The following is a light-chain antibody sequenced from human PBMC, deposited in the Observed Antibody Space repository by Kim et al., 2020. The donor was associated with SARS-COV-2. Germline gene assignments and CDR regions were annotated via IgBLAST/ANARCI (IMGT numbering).Light chain of an antibody. V-gene: IGKV1-5*01. J-gene: IGKJ1*01. CDR1: QSISSL. CDR2: DAS. CDR3: QQYNSYPWT. Sequence: GNRVTITCRASQSISSLLAWYQQKPGKAPKLLIYDASSLESGVPSRFSGSGSGTEFTLTISNLQPDDFATYYCQQYNSYPWTFGQGTKVDIK.